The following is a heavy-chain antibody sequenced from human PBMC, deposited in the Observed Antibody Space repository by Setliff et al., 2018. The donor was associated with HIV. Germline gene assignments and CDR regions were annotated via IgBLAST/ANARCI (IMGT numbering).Heavy chain of an antibody. D-gene: IGHD4-17*01. CDR2: ISAYNGNT. Sequence: GASVKVSCKASGYTFTSYGISWVRQAPGQGLEWMGWISAYNGNTNYAQKLQGRVTMTTDTSTSTAYMELRSLRSDDTAVYYCARDPHDYGDLPRCFDYWGQGALVTVS. CDR1: GYTFTSYG. J-gene: IGHJ4*02. CDR3: ARDPHDYGDLPRCFDY. V-gene: IGHV1-18*01.